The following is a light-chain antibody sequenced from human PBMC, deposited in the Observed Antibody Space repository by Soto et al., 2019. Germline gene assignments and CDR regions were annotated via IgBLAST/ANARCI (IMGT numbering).Light chain of an antibody. Sequence: QSALTQPPSASGSPGQSVTISCTGTSSDVGGYNYVSWYQQHPGKAPKLMIYEVSKRPSGVPDRFSGSKSGNTASLTVSGLQGEDAADQYCSSYAGSNSHLVFGRGTKLTVL. CDR2: EVS. CDR3: SSYAGSNSHLV. CDR1: SSDVGGYNY. V-gene: IGLV2-8*01. J-gene: IGLJ2*01.